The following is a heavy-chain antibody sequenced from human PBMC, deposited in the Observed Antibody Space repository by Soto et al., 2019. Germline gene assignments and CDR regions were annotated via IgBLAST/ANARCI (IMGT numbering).Heavy chain of an antibody. V-gene: IGHV3-11*01. J-gene: IGHJ6*02. Sequence: GGSLRLSCTASGFTFSDYYMSWIRQAPGKGLDWVSYISSSGSTIYYADSVQGRFTISRDNAKNSLNLQMNSLRAEDTAVYYCARDQSRGSYLPDFYYGMDVWGQGTTVTVSS. CDR1: GFTFSDYY. D-gene: IGHD3-22*01. CDR3: ARDQSRGSYLPDFYYGMDV. CDR2: ISSSGSTI.